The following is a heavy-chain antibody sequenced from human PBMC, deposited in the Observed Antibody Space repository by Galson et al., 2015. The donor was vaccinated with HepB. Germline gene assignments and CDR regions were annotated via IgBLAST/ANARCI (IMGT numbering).Heavy chain of an antibody. V-gene: IGHV3-30*18. D-gene: IGHD2-8*02. J-gene: IGHJ4*02. CDR2: ISYDENKK. CDR3: PKDRRGYCTGEMCFSGFDS. Sequence: SLRLSCAGSGFNFRSYGINWVRQAPGKGLEWVAFISYDENKKFYSDSVKGRFTISRDNSKSTLYLQMNNLTAEDTAIYYCPKDRRGYCTGEMCFSGFDSWGQGTLVTVSS. CDR1: GFNFRSYG.